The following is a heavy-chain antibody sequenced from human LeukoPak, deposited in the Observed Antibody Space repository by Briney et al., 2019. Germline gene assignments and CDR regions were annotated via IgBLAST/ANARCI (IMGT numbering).Heavy chain of an antibody. CDR2: IYAGDAET. Sequence: GASLQISCEGSGSIFTNYWIGGVRQLPGKGLEGMGIIYAGDAETKDSPSFEGQVIISDEKSISPAYLQWSSLSASDAAMYYCTSRDYWGQGTLVTVSS. CDR1: GSIFTNYW. J-gene: IGHJ4*02. CDR3: TSRDY. V-gene: IGHV5-51*01.